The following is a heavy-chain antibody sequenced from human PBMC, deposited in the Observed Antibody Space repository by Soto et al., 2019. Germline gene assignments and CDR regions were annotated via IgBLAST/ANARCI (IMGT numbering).Heavy chain of an antibody. CDR2: ISYDGSNK. D-gene: IGHD3-3*01. CDR3: AKDLRIFGVVIIVSPYYFDY. Sequence: GGSLRLSCAASGFTFSSYGMHWVLQAPGKGLEWVAVISYDGSNKYYADSVKGRFTISRDNSKNTLYLQMNSLRAEDTAAYYCAKDLRIFGVVIIVSPYYFDYWGQGTLVTVSS. CDR1: GFTFSSYG. J-gene: IGHJ4*02. V-gene: IGHV3-30*18.